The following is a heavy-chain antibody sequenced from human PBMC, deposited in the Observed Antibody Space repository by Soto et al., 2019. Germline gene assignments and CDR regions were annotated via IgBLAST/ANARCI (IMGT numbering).Heavy chain of an antibody. D-gene: IGHD6-19*01. J-gene: IGHJ4*02. Sequence: GASVKVSCKASGYTFTGYAMHWVRQAPGQRLEWMGWINAGNGNTKYSQKFQARVTITRDTSASTAYMELSSLRSEDTAVYYCARAVAVAADFDYWGQGTLVTVSS. CDR3: ARAVAVAADFDY. CDR2: INAGNGNT. V-gene: IGHV1-3*01. CDR1: GYTFTGYA.